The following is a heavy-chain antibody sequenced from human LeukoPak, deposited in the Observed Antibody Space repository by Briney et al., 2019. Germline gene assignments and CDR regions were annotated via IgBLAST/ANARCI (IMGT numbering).Heavy chain of an antibody. CDR3: ARAEVAGSFDY. Sequence: GGSLRLSCAASGFTFSSYSMNWVRHAPGKGLEWVSYISSSSSTIYYADSVKGRFTISRDNAKNSLYPQMSSLRAEDTAVYYCARAEVAGSFDYWGQGTLVTVSS. D-gene: IGHD6-19*01. CDR1: GFTFSSYS. V-gene: IGHV3-48*04. CDR2: ISSSSSTI. J-gene: IGHJ4*02.